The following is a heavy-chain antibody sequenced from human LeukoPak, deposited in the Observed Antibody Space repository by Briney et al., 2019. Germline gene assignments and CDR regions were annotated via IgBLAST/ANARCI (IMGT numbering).Heavy chain of an antibody. CDR2: ISWNSGSI. CDR3: AKDIASSSYYYMDV. V-gene: IGHV3-9*01. D-gene: IGHD6-6*01. J-gene: IGHJ6*03. Sequence: GGSLRLSCAASGFTFDDYAMHWVRQAPGKGLEWVSGISWNSGSIGYAVSVKGRFTISRDNAKNSLYLQMNSLRAEDTALYYCAKDIASSSYYYMDVWGKGTTVTVSS. CDR1: GFTFDDYA.